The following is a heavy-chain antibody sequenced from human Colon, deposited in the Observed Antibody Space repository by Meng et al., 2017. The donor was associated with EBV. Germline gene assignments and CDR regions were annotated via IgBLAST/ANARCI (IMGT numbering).Heavy chain of an antibody. CDR2: IYHSGST. CDR1: GGSLSSRNW. CDR3: ARVGAYCGGDCYHPR. Sequence: QVQLQESGPGRGKPSGPLSLTCAVSGGSLSSRNWWSWVRQPPGKGLEWIGEIYHSGSTNYNPSLKSRVTISVDESKNQFSLRLSSVTAADTAVYYCARVGAYCGGDCYHPRWGQGTLVTVSS. V-gene: IGHV4-4*02. J-gene: IGHJ4*02. D-gene: IGHD2-21*02.